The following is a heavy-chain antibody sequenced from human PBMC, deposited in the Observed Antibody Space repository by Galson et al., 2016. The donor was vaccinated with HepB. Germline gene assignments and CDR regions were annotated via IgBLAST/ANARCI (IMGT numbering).Heavy chain of an antibody. CDR3: ARDPHNWNDGVYFDY. Sequence: SLRLSCAASGFNLINYWMSWVRQAPGKGLEWVASIKQDGSQKYYVDSVKGRFTISRDNSKNSLYLHMNSLSAEDTAVYYCARDPHNWNDGVYFDYWGQGALVTVSS. J-gene: IGHJ4*02. D-gene: IGHD1-20*01. V-gene: IGHV3-7*01. CDR2: IKQDGSQK. CDR1: GFNLINYW.